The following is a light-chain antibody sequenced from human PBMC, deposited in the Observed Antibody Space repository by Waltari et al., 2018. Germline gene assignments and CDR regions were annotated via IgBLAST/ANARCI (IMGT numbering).Light chain of an antibody. CDR2: KAS. CDR3: QQYSSEST. CDR1: QSIRSW. V-gene: IGKV1-5*03. J-gene: IGKJ1*01. Sequence: DIQMTQSPSTLSASVGDRVTITCRASQSIRSWLAWYQQKPGKAPKLLIYKASTLESGVPSMFSVSGSGTEFTLTISSLQPDDFATYYCQQYSSESTFGQGTKVEIK.